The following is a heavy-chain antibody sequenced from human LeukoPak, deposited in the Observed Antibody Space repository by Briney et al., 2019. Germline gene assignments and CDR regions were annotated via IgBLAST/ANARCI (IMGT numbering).Heavy chain of an antibody. CDR2: ISYDGSNK. CDR1: GFTFSSYA. D-gene: IGHD3-9*01. Sequence: GGSLRLSCAASGFTFSSYAMHWVRQAPGKGLEWVAVISYDGSNKYYADSVKGRFTISRDNSKSTLYLQMNSLRAEDTAVYYCARALPDYDILTGYYRWGYFDYWGQGTLVTVSS. V-gene: IGHV3-30-3*01. CDR3: ARALPDYDILTGYYRWGYFDY. J-gene: IGHJ4*02.